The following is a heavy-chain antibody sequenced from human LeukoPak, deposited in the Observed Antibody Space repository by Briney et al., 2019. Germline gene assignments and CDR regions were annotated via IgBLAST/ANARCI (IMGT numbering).Heavy chain of an antibody. CDR1: GFTFSSCW. V-gene: IGHV3-7*01. CDR2: FKHDGSEK. Sequence: PGGSLRLSCAVSGFTFSSCWMCWVRQSPGKGREGVANFKHDGSEKAYVDSVKGRFTIPRENAKNSLYLQMNSLRAEDTAVYYCARDLAGPPQEAFDIWGQGTMVTVSS. CDR3: ARDLAGPPQEAFDI. J-gene: IGHJ3*02.